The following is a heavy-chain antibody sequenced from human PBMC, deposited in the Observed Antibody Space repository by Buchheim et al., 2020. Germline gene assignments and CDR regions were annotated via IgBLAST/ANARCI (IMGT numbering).Heavy chain of an antibody. V-gene: IGHV3-48*04. CDR1: GFSFNNFG. Sequence: EVQLVESGGGLVQPGGSLRLSCAASGFSFNNFGMHWVRQAPGKGLEWVAYIASNTVTTYYADSVKGRFIISRDNAKNSVYLQMNSLRAEDTAVYYCARSTPEVPVVSAFDYWGQGTL. D-gene: IGHD1-14*01. J-gene: IGHJ4*02. CDR2: IASNTVTT. CDR3: ARSTPEVPVVSAFDY.